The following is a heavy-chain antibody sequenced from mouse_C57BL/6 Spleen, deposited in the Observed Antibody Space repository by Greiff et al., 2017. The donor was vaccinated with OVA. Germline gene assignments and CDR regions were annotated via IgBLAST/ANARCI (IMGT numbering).Heavy chain of an antibody. CDR2: ISYDGSN. CDR1: GYSITSGYY. D-gene: IGHD4-1*01. Sequence: EVHLVESGPGLVKPSQSLSLTCSVTGYSITSGYYWNWIRQFPGNKLEWMGYISYDGSNNYNPSLKNRISITRDTSKNQFFLKLNSVTTEDTATYYCARNDWDVGYYFDYWGQGTTLTVSS. CDR3: ARNDWDVGYYFDY. J-gene: IGHJ2*01. V-gene: IGHV3-6*01.